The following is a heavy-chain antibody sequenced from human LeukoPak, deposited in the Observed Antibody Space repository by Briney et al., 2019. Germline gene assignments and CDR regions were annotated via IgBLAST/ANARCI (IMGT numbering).Heavy chain of an antibody. CDR1: GFTFSSYS. V-gene: IGHV3-48*04. J-gene: IGHJ3*02. CDR2: ISSSSSTI. CDR3: ARDIDGAPPGAFDI. Sequence: GGSLRLSCAASGFTFSSYSMIWVRQAAGKGLEGVSYISSSSSTIYYADSVKGRFTISRDNAKNSLYLQMNSLRAEDTAVYYCARDIDGAPPGAFDIWGQGTMVTVSS. D-gene: IGHD4-17*01.